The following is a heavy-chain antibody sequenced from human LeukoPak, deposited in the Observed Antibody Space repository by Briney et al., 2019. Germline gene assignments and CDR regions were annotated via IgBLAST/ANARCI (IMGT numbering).Heavy chain of an antibody. CDR3: AKTMVRGVISPPFDY. V-gene: IGHV3-23*01. CDR2: ISGSGGST. J-gene: IGHJ4*02. D-gene: IGHD3-10*01. CDR1: GFTFSSYA. Sequence: GGSLRLSCAASGFTFSSYAMSWVRQAPGKGLEWVSAISGSGGSTYYADSVKGRFTISRDNSKTTLYLQMNSLRAEDTAVYYCAKTMVRGVISPPFDYWGQGTLVTVSS.